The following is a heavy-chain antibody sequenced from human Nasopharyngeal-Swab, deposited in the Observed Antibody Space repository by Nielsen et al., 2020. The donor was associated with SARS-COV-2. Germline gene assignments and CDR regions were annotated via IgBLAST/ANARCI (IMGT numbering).Heavy chain of an antibody. J-gene: IGHJ1*01. CDR3: ARDLGGGYCTTTNCPGS. D-gene: IGHD2-2*01. CDR2: TEIGGTT. V-gene: IGHV3-53*01. Sequence: GESLKISCAASGFTFSDHYMDWVRQAPGKGLEWVSVTEIGGTTHYADSVKGRFSISRDSSTNTLYLQMNNVRAEDTAVYYCARDLGGGYCTTTNCPGSWGQGTLVTVSS. CDR1: GFTFSDHY.